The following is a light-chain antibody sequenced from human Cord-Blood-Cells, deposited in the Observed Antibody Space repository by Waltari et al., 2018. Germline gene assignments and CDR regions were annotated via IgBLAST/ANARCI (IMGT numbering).Light chain of an antibody. CDR3: QQSYSTPQT. J-gene: IGKJ1*01. Sequence: DIQMTQSPSSLSASVGDRVTITCRASQSISSYLNWYQQKPGKAPKLLIYAASSLQSGVPSRFSGSGSGTDFTLTISSLPPEDFATYYCQQSYSTPQTFDQGTKVEIK. V-gene: IGKV1-39*01. CDR1: QSISSY. CDR2: AAS.